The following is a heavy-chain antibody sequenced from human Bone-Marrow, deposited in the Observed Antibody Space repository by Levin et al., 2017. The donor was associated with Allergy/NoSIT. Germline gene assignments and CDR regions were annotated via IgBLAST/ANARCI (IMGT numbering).Heavy chain of an antibody. CDR1: GFTFNKFE. Sequence: SCAASGFTFNKFEMDWVRQAPGKGLEWVSSISSSGTTISYADSVKGRFTISRDNTNNSLYLQMKSLRAEDTAVYYCARGTYYDLWTHTDGMDVWGQGTTVTVSS. CDR3: ARGTYYDLWTHTDGMDV. J-gene: IGHJ6*02. V-gene: IGHV3-48*03. D-gene: IGHD3-3*01. CDR2: ISSSGTTI.